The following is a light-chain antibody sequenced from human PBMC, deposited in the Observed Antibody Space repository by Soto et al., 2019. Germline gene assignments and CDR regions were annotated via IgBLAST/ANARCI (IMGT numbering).Light chain of an antibody. Sequence: DIQMTQSPSSLSASVGDRVTITCRASQSISNWLAWYQQKPGKAPKLLIYDASSLESGVPSRFSGSGSGTEFTLTITSVQPDDFATYYCQQYSDYSAHGLTFGGGTKVDIK. CDR3: QQYSDYSAHGLT. J-gene: IGKJ4*01. CDR1: QSISNW. CDR2: DAS. V-gene: IGKV1-5*01.